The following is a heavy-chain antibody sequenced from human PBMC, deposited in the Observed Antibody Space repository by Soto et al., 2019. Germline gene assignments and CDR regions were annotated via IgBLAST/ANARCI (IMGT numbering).Heavy chain of an antibody. J-gene: IGHJ6*02. CDR2: IIPILGIA. CDR3: VSHDYGDEMGYYYGMAV. Sequence: GASVKVSCKASGGTFSSYTISWVRQAPGQGLEWMGRIIPILGIANYAQKFQGRVTITADKSTSTAYMELSSLRSEDTAVYYCVSHDYGDEMGYYYGMAVWGQGTTVTVSS. CDR1: GGTFSSYT. V-gene: IGHV1-69*02. D-gene: IGHD4-17*01.